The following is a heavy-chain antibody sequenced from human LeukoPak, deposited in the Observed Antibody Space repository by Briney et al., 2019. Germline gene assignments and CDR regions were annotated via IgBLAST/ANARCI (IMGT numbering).Heavy chain of an antibody. Sequence: PGGSLRLSCAVSGFTFSSYAMSWVRQAPGKGLEWVSAISGSGGSTYYADSVKGRFTISRDNSKNTLYLQMNSLRAEDTAVYYCAKGKGIAVAGTAADYWGQGTLVTVSS. D-gene: IGHD6-19*01. CDR3: AKGKGIAVAGTAADY. CDR2: ISGSGGST. J-gene: IGHJ4*02. CDR1: GFTFSSYA. V-gene: IGHV3-23*01.